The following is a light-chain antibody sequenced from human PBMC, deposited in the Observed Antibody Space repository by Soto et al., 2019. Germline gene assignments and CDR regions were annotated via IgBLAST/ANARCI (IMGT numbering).Light chain of an antibody. V-gene: IGLV2-8*01. Sequence: QCALTQPPSASGSPGQSVAISCTRTSSDVGGYNYVSWYQQHPGKAPKLMIYEVNKRPSGVPDRFSGSKSGNTASLTVSGLQAEDEADYYCSSYAGSSNVFGTGTKVTV. CDR3: SSYAGSSNV. CDR1: SSDVGGYNY. CDR2: EVN. J-gene: IGLJ1*01.